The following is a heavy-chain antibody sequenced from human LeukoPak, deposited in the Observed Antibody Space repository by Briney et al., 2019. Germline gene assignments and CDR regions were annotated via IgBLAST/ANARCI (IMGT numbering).Heavy chain of an antibody. Sequence: SETLSLTCTVSGGSISSYYWSWIRQPAGKGLEWIGRIYTSGSTNYNPSLKSRVTMSVDTSKNQFSLKLSSVTAADTAVYYCARSWDSSSSNGFDPWGQGTLVTVSS. D-gene: IGHD6-6*01. J-gene: IGHJ5*02. CDR3: ARSWDSSSSNGFDP. V-gene: IGHV4-4*07. CDR2: IYTSGST. CDR1: GGSISSYY.